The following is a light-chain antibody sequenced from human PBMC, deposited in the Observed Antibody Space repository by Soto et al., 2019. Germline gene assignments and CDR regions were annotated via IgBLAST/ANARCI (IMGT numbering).Light chain of an antibody. CDR2: TSS. CDR3: QLYGSAXPYI. V-gene: IGKV3-20*01. J-gene: IGKJ2*01. Sequence: EIVLTQSPGTVSLSPGEIATLSCRAIQSVSSSSLAWYQQRPGQAPMLLIFTSSSRATGTPYRFSGSGSGTEFTITISRMEPEDFAVYYCQLYGSAXPYICGPGTKV. CDR1: QSVSSSS.